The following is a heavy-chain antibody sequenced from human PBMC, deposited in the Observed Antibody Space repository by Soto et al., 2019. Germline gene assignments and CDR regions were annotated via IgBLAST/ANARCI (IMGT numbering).Heavy chain of an antibody. CDR2: ISGSSAST. CDR3: ARDNPYTNSFGNWFDP. D-gene: IGHD6-13*01. CDR1: GFTFKNYA. V-gene: IGHV3-23*01. J-gene: IGHJ5*02. Sequence: EVRLLESGGGLRQPGGSLRLSCSASGFTFKNYAMTWVRQAPGKGLDWVSSISGSSASTYYADSVMGRFTISRDNSKNTLYLQMNSLRAEDTAVYYCARDNPYTNSFGNWFDPWGQGTLVIVS.